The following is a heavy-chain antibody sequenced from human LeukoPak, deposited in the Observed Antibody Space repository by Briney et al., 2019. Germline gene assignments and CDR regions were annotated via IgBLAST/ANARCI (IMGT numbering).Heavy chain of an antibody. V-gene: IGHV4-4*07. Sequence: SETLSLTCTVSGGSISYYYWTWIRQPAGKGLEWIGRIDASGNTKYTPSLRSRVTLSIDTSGQQFSLKLSSVTAADTAVYFCAREGCSGGVCYFDYWGRGTLVTVCS. J-gene: IGHJ4*02. CDR2: IDASGNT. CDR1: GGSISYYY. CDR3: AREGCSGGVCYFDY. D-gene: IGHD2-15*01.